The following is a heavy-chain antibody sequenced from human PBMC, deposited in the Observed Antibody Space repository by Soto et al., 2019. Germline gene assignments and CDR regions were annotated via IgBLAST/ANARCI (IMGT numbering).Heavy chain of an antibody. Sequence: GGSLRLSCAASGFTFSSYAMHWVRQAPGKGLEWVAVISYDGSNKYYADSVKGRFTISRDNSKNTLYLQMNSLRAEDTAVYYCARDPKPRYCSSTSCYLNWFDPWGQGTLVTVYS. D-gene: IGHD2-2*01. V-gene: IGHV3-30-3*01. J-gene: IGHJ5*02. CDR3: ARDPKPRYCSSTSCYLNWFDP. CDR2: ISYDGSNK. CDR1: GFTFSSYA.